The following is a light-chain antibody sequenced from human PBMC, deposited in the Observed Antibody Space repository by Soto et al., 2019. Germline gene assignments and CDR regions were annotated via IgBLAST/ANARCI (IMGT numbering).Light chain of an antibody. V-gene: IGKV1-17*01. Sequence: DIQMTQSPSSLSAAEGDRVTITCRASQGIRNDLGWYQHKAGKAPKRLFNAASSLQSGVPSRFRGSGSGTEFTLTISSLQPEDFATYNCLQHNSYSWTIGQDTKVEIK. CDR1: QGIRND. CDR3: LQHNSYSWT. CDR2: AAS. J-gene: IGKJ1*01.